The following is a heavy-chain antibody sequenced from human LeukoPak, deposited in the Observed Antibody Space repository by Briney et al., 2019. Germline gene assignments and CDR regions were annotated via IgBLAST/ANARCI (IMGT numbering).Heavy chain of an antibody. Sequence: GGSLRLSCAASGFTVSSNYMSWVRQAPGKGLEWVSVIYSGGSTYYADSVKGRFTISRDNSKSTLYLQMNSLRAEDTAVYYCARVGSSSSLDYWGQGTLVTVSS. CDR2: IYSGGST. J-gene: IGHJ4*02. V-gene: IGHV3-53*01. CDR3: ARVGSSSSLDY. D-gene: IGHD6-6*01. CDR1: GFTVSSNY.